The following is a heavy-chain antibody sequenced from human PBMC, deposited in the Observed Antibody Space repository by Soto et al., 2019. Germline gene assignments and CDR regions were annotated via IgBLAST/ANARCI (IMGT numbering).Heavy chain of an antibody. J-gene: IGHJ6*02. CDR2: IIPIFGTA. Sequence: SVKVSCKASGGTFSSYAISWVRQAPGQGLEWMGGIIPIFGTANYAQKFQGRVTITADESTSTAYMELSSLRSEDTAVYYCARENDFWSGQLYYCYGMDGWGQGTTVTVAS. D-gene: IGHD3-3*01. CDR1: GGTFSSYA. V-gene: IGHV1-69*13. CDR3: ARENDFWSGQLYYCYGMDG.